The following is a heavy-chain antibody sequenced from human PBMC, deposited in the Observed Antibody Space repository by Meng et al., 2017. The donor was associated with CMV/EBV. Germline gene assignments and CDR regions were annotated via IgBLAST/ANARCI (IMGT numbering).Heavy chain of an antibody. Sequence: GGPLRLSCAASGFTFGNAGMTWVRQAPGKGLEWVGRINSKTDVGTTEYAAPVKGRFTIARDDSKNTLYLQMNRLKTEDTAVYYCTTGGITKNGMDVWGQGTTVTVS. CDR3: TTGGITKNGMDV. J-gene: IGHJ6*02. CDR2: INSKTDVGTT. CDR1: GFTFGNAG. D-gene: IGHD3-3*01. V-gene: IGHV3-15*01.